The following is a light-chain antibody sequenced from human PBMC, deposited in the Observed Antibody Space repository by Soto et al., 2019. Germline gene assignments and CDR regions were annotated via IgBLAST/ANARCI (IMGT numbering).Light chain of an antibody. CDR1: QSIRSSS. V-gene: IGKV3-20*01. CDR2: GGS. CDR3: HQYGSSPLT. J-gene: IGKJ4*01. Sequence: EIVLTQSPGTLSLSPGERATLSCRASQSIRSSSLAWYQQKPGQAPRLLLYGGSSRATGIPDRFSGGGSGTDFSLTISRLETEDFSVYYCHQYGSSPLTFGGGTKVEIK.